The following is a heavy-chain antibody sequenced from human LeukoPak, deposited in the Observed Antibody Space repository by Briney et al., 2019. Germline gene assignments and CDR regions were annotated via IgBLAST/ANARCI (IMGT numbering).Heavy chain of an antibody. V-gene: IGHV3-30*02. CDR3: ATYTSSYFDY. CDR1: GFTFSSYG. Sequence: GGSLRLSCAASGFTFSSYGMHWVRQAPGKGLEWVAFIRSIGTNTYYADSVKGRFTISRDNSKNTLYLQMSSLRAEDTAVYYCATYTSSYFDYWGQGTLVTVSS. D-gene: IGHD1-14*01. CDR2: IRSIGTNT. J-gene: IGHJ4*02.